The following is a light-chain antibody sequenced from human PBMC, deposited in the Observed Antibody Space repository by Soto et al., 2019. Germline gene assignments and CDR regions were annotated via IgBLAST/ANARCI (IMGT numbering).Light chain of an antibody. CDR2: KVS. V-gene: IGKV2-24*01. Sequence: EIVMTQTPLSSPVTLGQPASISCRSSQSLVDSDGNTYLSWLHQRPGQPPRLLIYKVSNRFSGVPDRFRGSGAGTDFTLHISWVEAEDVGVYYCMQHRQSLSFGGGTKVEIK. CDR3: MQHRQSLS. CDR1: QSLVDSDGNTY. J-gene: IGKJ4*01.